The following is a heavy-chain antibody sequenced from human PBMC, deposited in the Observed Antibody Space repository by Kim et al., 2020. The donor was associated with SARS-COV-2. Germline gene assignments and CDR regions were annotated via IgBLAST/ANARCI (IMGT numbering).Heavy chain of an antibody. CDR3: AKEGEYYYGSGGYIRDYYYGRGV. V-gene: IGHV3-23*01. J-gene: IGHJ6*02. CDR1: GFTFSSYA. CDR2: ISGSGGST. D-gene: IGHD3-10*01. Sequence: GGSLRLSCAASGFTFSSYAMSWVRQAPGKGLEWVSAISGSGGSTYYADSVKGRFTISRDNSKNTLYLQMNSLRAEDTAVYYCAKEGEYYYGSGGYIRDYYYGRGVWGQGTTVTVSS.